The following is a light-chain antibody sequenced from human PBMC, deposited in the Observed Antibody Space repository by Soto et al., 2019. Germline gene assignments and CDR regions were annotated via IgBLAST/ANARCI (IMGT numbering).Light chain of an antibody. Sequence: DIQMTQSPSTLSASVGDGVTITCRASQNINNWLAWYQQKPGKAPNLLIYAASSLQSGVPPRFSGSGSGTQFTLTITSLQPEDFATYCCQQYNIHSTFGQGTKLESK. V-gene: IGKV1-5*01. J-gene: IGKJ2*01. CDR3: QQYNIHST. CDR1: QNINNW. CDR2: AAS.